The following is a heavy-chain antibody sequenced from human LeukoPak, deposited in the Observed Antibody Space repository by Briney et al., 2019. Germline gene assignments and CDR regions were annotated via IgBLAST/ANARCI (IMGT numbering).Heavy chain of an antibody. J-gene: IGHJ4*02. V-gene: IGHV4-38-2*02. CDR3: ARLPEQWLSWDARSGY. CDR2: MYHTGST. CDR1: GSSISSGYYY. D-gene: IGHD6-19*01. Sequence: PSETLSLTCTVSGSSISSGYYYWGWIRQPPGKGLEWVGSMYHTGSTYYNPSLKSRVTKSVDTSKNQISLKLSSVTAADTAVYYCARLPEQWLSWDARSGYWGQGTLVTVSS.